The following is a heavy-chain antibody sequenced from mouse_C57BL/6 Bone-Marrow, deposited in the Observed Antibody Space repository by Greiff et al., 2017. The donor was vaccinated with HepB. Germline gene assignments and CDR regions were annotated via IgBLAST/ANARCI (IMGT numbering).Heavy chain of an antibody. Sequence: EVQRVESGGGLVQPGESLKLSCESNEYEFPSHDMSWVRKTPEKRLELVAAINSDGGSTYYPDTMERRFIISRDNTKKTLYLQMSRLRSEDTALYYWARQGNGSSLFDYWGQGTTLTVSS. J-gene: IGHJ2*01. CDR3: ARQGNGSSLFDY. D-gene: IGHD1-1*01. CDR2: INSDGGST. CDR1: EYEFPSHD. V-gene: IGHV5-2*01.